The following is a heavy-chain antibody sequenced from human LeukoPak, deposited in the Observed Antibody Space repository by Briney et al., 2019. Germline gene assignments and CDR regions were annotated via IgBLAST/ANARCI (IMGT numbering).Heavy chain of an antibody. CDR3: AKGWIDYFDY. CDR1: GFTFSSYA. J-gene: IGHJ4*02. CDR2: ISGSGGGT. D-gene: IGHD2-2*03. Sequence: GGSLRLSCAASGFTFSSYAMSWVRQAPGKGLEWASGISGSGGGTHYADSVKGRFTISRDNSKNTLDLQMNSLRAEDTAVNYCAKGWIDYFDYGGQGPRVTVSS. V-gene: IGHV3-23*01.